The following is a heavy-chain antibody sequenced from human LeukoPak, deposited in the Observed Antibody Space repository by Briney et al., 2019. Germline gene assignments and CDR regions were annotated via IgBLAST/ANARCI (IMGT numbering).Heavy chain of an antibody. CDR1: GYTFTGYY. J-gene: IGHJ6*03. D-gene: IGHD1-26*01. CDR2: INPNSGCT. Sequence: ASVKVSCKASGYTFTGYYMHWVRQAPGQGLEWMGWINPNSGCTDYAQKFQGRVTMTRDTSISTAYMELSRLRSDDTAVYYCARGSFGSYRYYYYYMDVWGKGTTVTVSS. V-gene: IGHV1-2*02. CDR3: ARGSFGSYRYYYYYMDV.